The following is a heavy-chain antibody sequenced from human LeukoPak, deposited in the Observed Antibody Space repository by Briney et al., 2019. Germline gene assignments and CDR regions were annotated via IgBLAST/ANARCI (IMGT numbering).Heavy chain of an antibody. D-gene: IGHD3-22*01. CDR1: GYSISRGYY. CDR3: VRQDYLDSSGYPYYFDY. V-gene: IGHV4-38-2*01. Sequence: SETLSLTCAVYGYSISRGYYWGWIRQPPGKGLEWIGSIYQSGSTFYNPSLTSRVTISVDTPKNQFSRKPTSVPAAHTAVYYCVRQDYLDSSGYPYYFDYWGQGTLVTVSS. CDR2: IYQSGST. J-gene: IGHJ4*02.